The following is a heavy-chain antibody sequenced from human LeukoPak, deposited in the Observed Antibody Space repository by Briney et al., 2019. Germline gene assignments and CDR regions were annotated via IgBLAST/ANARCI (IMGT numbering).Heavy chain of an antibody. Sequence: GGSLRLSCAASGSTFDDYAMHWVRQVPGKGLEWVSLIGEDGGSTFYADSVKGRFTISRDNAKNTLYLQMNSLRAEDTAVYYCARDRATAMFDYWAQGTLVTVSS. CDR1: GSTFDDYA. CDR2: IGEDGGST. D-gene: IGHD5-18*01. CDR3: ARDRATAMFDY. V-gene: IGHV3-43*02. J-gene: IGHJ4*02.